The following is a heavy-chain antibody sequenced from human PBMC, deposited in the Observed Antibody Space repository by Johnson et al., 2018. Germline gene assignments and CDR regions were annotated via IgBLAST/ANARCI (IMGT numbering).Heavy chain of an antibody. J-gene: IGHJ4*02. CDR3: ARAREIWGLLPGDY. CDR1: GYTFSNHY. Sequence: VQLVESGAEVKKXGASVMVXCKASGYTFSNHYMHWVRQAPGQGLEWMGWNIPHSGETNYAQKFQGRVTMTRDTSITTAYIEVSRLTSDDTAVYYCARAREIWGLLPGDYWGQGTLVTVSS. D-gene: IGHD1-26*01. CDR2: NIPHSGET. V-gene: IGHV1-2*02.